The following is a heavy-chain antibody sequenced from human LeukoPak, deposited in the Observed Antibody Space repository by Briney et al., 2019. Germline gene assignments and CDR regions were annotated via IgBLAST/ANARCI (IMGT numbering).Heavy chain of an antibody. CDR1: GFTFSSYA. V-gene: IGHV3-33*01. CDR3: AGELEIAVAGTLGY. D-gene: IGHD6-19*01. CDR2: IWYDGSNK. J-gene: IGHJ4*02. Sequence: PGGSLRLSCAASGFTFSSYAMHWGRQAPGKGLEWVAVIWYDGSNKYYADSVKGRFTISRDHSKNTLYLQMKRLRAEDTAVYYCAGELEIAVAGTLGYWVQGTLVTVSS.